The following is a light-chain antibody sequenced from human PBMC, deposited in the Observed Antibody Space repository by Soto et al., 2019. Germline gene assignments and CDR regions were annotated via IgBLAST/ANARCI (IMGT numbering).Light chain of an antibody. Sequence: EVVMTQSPATLSVSPGERATLSCRATQSISSNLAWYQQRPGQAPRLLIYGASTRATGIPARFSGSGSGTEFTLTLSSLQSEDFAVYYCHQYNNWPTFGQGTRL. J-gene: IGKJ5*01. CDR2: GAS. CDR3: HQYNNWPT. V-gene: IGKV3-15*01. CDR1: QSISSN.